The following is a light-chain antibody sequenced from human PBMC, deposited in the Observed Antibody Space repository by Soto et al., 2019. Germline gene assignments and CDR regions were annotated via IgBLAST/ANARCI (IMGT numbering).Light chain of an antibody. V-gene: IGKV1-5*03. J-gene: IGKJ1*01. Sequence: DIPMTQSPSTLSASVGDRVTITCRASQSTSSYLAWYQQKPGKAPKLLIYQASSLENGVPSRFSGSGSGTEFSLTISSLQPDDFATYYCQQYSSHSTFDQGTKVDI. CDR1: QSTSSY. CDR3: QQYSSHST. CDR2: QAS.